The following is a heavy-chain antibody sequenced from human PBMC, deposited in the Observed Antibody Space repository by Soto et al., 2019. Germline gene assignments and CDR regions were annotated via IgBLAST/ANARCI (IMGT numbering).Heavy chain of an antibody. CDR1: GGTFSSFA. V-gene: IGHV1-69*01. Sequence: QVQLVQSGAEVKKPGSSVKVSCKASGGTFSSFAINWVRQAPGQGLEWMGGIIPIFGTANYTQKFRGRVTITADESTNTAYMELSSLRSEDTAVHFCARVAGGSYSIKNWFDPWGQGTLVTVSS. J-gene: IGHJ5*02. CDR2: IIPIFGTA. D-gene: IGHD1-26*01. CDR3: ARVAGGSYSIKNWFDP.